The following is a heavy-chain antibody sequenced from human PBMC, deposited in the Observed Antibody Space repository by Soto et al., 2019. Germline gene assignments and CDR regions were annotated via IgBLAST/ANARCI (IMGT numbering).Heavy chain of an antibody. Sequence: QVQLVQSGAEVKKPGSSVKVSCKASGDTFNFYTINWVRQAPGLGLEWMGRFNPILSFSNSALKFQGRVTRTAYKSPSTAYMVLSILRYEDTAIYYCASSFGSGSRAFDYWGQGALVTVSS. J-gene: IGHJ4*02. CDR3: ASSFGSGSRAFDY. D-gene: IGHD3-10*01. CDR2: FNPILSFS. CDR1: GDTFNFYT. V-gene: IGHV1-69*02.